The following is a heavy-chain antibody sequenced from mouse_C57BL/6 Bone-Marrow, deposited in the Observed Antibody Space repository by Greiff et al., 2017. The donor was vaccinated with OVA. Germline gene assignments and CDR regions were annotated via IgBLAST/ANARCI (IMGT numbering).Heavy chain of an antibody. J-gene: IGHJ4*01. CDR2: IDPENGDT. V-gene: IGHV14-4*01. CDR3: TRSNYMFYYYAMDY. D-gene: IGHD2-5*01. Sequence: REQSGAELVRPGGSVKLSCTASGFNIKDDYMHWVKQRPEQGLEWIGWIDPENGDTEYASKFQGKATITADTSSNTAYLQLSSLTSEDTAVYYCTRSNYMFYYYAMDYWGQGTSVTVSS. CDR1: GFNIKDDY.